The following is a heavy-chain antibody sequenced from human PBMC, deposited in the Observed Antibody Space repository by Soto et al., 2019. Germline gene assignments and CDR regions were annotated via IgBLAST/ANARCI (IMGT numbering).Heavy chain of an antibody. Sequence: GGSLRLPCAACGLTFTRYWMHWVRHAPGKGVVWVSHINTDGSDTNYADSVKGRFTIYRDSAKSTLFLQMNSLRDEDTAVYYCAREFCSGGNCYTYYFDPWGQGIPVTVSS. CDR2: INTDGSDT. D-gene: IGHD2-15*01. V-gene: IGHV3-74*01. J-gene: IGHJ5*02. CDR1: GLTFTRYW. CDR3: AREFCSGGNCYTYYFDP.